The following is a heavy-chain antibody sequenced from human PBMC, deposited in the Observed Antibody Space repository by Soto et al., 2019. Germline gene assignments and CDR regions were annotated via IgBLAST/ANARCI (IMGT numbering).Heavy chain of an antibody. D-gene: IGHD3-3*01. Sequence: GGSLRLSCAASGFTFSGFWMTWVRQTPAKGLEWLANINQDGRERHHMDSVQGRFSISRDNAQNLVFLQMNNLRAEDTAVYYCARERGGVLEWGQGTLVTVSS. CDR1: GFTFSGFW. J-gene: IGHJ4*02. CDR2: INQDGRER. CDR3: ARERGGVLE. V-gene: IGHV3-7*01.